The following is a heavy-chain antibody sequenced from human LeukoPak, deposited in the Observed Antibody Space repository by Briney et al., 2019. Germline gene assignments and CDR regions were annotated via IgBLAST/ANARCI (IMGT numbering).Heavy chain of an antibody. Sequence: GESLKISCKGSGYSFTSYWIGWVRQMPGKGLEWMGIIYPGDSDTRYSPSFQGQVTISADKSISTAYLQWSSLKASDTAMYYCARRYYYDSSGYHEGYSDYWGQGTLVTVSS. CDR1: GYSFTSYW. CDR2: IYPGDSDT. J-gene: IGHJ4*02. V-gene: IGHV5-51*01. CDR3: ARRYYYDSSGYHEGYSDY. D-gene: IGHD3-22*01.